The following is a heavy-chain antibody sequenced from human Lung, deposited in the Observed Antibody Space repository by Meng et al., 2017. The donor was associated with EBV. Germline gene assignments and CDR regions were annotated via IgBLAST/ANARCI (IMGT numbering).Heavy chain of an antibody. Sequence: EVHLVESGGGVVQPGGSLKLSCAASGFTFSGSAIHWVRQVSGKGLEWVGRIRSKANNYATAYGASVKDRFTISRDDSKNTTYLQMNSLKSEDTAVYYCNRRYYDSSGAEDYGGQGTLVTVAS. CDR3: NRRYYDSSGAEDY. CDR2: IRSKANNYAT. V-gene: IGHV3-73*02. J-gene: IGHJ4*02. CDR1: GFTFSGSA. D-gene: IGHD3-22*01.